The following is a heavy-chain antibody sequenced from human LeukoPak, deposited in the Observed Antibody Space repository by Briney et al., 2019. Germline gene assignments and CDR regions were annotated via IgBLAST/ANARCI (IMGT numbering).Heavy chain of an antibody. Sequence: GGSLRLSCAASGFTLTRFWMHWVRQAPGKGLVWVSRVSGDGSYTDYANSVKGRFTISRDNAKNTLYLQMDSLGAEDTAVYYCAKEGKFCTDGVCFAQADNWGQGTLVTVSS. J-gene: IGHJ4*02. CDR2: VSGDGSYT. CDR1: GFTLTRFW. D-gene: IGHD2-8*01. V-gene: IGHV3-74*01. CDR3: AKEGKFCTDGVCFAQADN.